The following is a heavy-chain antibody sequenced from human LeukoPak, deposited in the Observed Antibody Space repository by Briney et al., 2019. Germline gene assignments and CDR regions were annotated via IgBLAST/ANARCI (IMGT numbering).Heavy chain of an antibody. Sequence: GGSLRLSCVASGFTLSSHNINWVRQAPGKGLEWVSHISSSGSITYYGDSVKGRITISRDNAKNSVSLYMNSLRAEDSAVYYCAKAPPYKKYFDYWGQGTLVTVSS. V-gene: IGHV3-48*01. CDR2: ISSSGSIT. CDR3: AKAPPYKKYFDY. J-gene: IGHJ4*02. D-gene: IGHD1-1*01. CDR1: GFTLSSHN.